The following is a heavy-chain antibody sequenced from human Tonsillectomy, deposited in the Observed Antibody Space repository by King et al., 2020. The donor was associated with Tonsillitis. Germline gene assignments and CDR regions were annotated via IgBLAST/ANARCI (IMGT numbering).Heavy chain of an antibody. J-gene: IGHJ3*02. CDR2: INSDGSTT. CDR3: ARDPDPYTYFYDPLEIIVNAFDI. D-gene: IGHD3-22*01. CDR1: GFTFSNYW. V-gene: IGHV3-74*01. Sequence: VQLVESGGGLVQPGGSLRLSCAASGFTFSNYWMHWVRQAPGKGLVWVSRINSDGSTTNYADSVKGRFTISRDNAENTLYLQMNSLRAEDTALYYCARDPDPYTYFYDPLEIIVNAFDIWGLGTMVTVSS.